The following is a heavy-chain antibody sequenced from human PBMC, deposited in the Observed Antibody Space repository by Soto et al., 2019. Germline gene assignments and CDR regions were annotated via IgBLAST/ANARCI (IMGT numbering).Heavy chain of an antibody. CDR2: INHGGST. CDR1: GGSFSGYY. V-gene: IGHV4-34*01. Sequence: SETLSLTCAVYGGSFSGYYWSWIRQPPGKGLEWIGEINHGGSTNYNPSLKSRVTISVDTSKNQFSLKLSSVTAADTAVYYCARGLPHDYGDYPYSDYWGQGTLVTVSS. D-gene: IGHD4-17*01. J-gene: IGHJ4*02. CDR3: ARGLPHDYGDYPYSDY.